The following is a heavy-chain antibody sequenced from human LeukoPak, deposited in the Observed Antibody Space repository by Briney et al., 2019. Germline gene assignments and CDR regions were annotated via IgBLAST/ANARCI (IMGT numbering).Heavy chain of an antibody. CDR2: INHSGST. D-gene: IGHD3-10*01. Sequence: SETLSLTCAVYGGSFSGYYWSWIRQPPGKGLEWIGEINHSGSTNYNPSLKSRVTISVDTSKNQFSLKLSSVTAADTAVYYCARISGKVELSRITMVRGHFDYWGQGTLVTVSS. CDR3: ARISGKVELSRITMVRGHFDY. J-gene: IGHJ4*02. CDR1: GGSFSGYY. V-gene: IGHV4-34*01.